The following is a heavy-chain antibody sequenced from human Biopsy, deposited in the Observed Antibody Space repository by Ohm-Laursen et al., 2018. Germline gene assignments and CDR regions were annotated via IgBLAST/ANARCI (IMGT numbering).Heavy chain of an antibody. CDR1: GFNFNHYA. CDR3: TKVRKGFGESGSQYNSDMDV. V-gene: IGHV3-9*01. Sequence: SLRLSCTASGFNFNHYAMQWVRQVPGKGLEWVSSLSWSNDNIHYADSVKGRFTISRDNAKNSLYLQMNSLRAKDTAFYYCTKVRKGFGESGSQYNSDMDVWGQGTTVTVSS. CDR2: LSWSNDNI. J-gene: IGHJ6*02. D-gene: IGHD3-10*01.